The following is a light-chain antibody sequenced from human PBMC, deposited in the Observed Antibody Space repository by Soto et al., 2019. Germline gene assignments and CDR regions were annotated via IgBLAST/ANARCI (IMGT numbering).Light chain of an antibody. J-gene: IGKJ4*01. CDR2: DAS. CDR3: QQRSNWPPT. V-gene: IGKV3-11*01. CDR1: QSVITY. Sequence: VVTHAPATLSLSLGERATLSCRASQSVITYLAWYQQKPGQAPRLLIYDASNRATGIPARFSGSGSATDFTLTISSLEPEDFAVYYCQQRSNWPPTFGGGTKVDIK.